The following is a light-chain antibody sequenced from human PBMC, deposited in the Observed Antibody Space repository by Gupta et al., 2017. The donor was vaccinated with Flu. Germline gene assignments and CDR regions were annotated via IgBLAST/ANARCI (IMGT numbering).Light chain of an antibody. CDR2: EVS. CDR1: SSDVGGYNY. V-gene: IGLV2-8*01. CDR3: SSYAGSNNYWV. J-gene: IGLJ3*02. Sequence: QPALTQPPSASGSPGQSVPLHCTGTSSDVGGYNYVSWYQQHPGKAPKLMIYEVSKRPSGVPDRFSGSKSGNTASLTVSGLQAEDEADYYCSSYAGSNNYWVFGGGTKLTVL.